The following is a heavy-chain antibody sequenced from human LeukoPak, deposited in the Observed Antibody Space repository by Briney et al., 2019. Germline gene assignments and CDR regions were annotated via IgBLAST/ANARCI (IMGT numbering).Heavy chain of an antibody. CDR1: GFTFRSYA. Sequence: GGSLRLPCAASGFTFRSYAMSWVRQAPGKGLEWVSAISGSGGSTYYADSVKGRFTISTDNSKNTLYLQMNSLRAEDTAVYYCARDDYGDYDPGWYFDLWGRGTLVTVSS. J-gene: IGHJ2*01. V-gene: IGHV3-23*01. CDR2: ISGSGGST. D-gene: IGHD4-17*01. CDR3: ARDDYGDYDPGWYFDL.